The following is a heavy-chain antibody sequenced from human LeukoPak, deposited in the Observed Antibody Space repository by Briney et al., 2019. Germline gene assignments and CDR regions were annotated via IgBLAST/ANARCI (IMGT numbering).Heavy chain of an antibody. CDR2: ISSSSTM. CDR3: ARDHHRRLYDSQARDTFDI. J-gene: IGHJ3*02. Sequence: GGSLRLSCAASGFTFSSYSMNWVRQAPGKGLEWVSYISSSSTMYYADSVKGRSSISRDNAKKSLYLQMNSLRAEDTAVYYCARDHHRRLYDSQARDTFDIWGQGTMVTVPS. V-gene: IGHV3-48*01. D-gene: IGHD3-22*01. CDR1: GFTFSSYS.